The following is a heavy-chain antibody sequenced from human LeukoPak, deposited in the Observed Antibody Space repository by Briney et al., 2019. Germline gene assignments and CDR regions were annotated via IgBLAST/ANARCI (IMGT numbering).Heavy chain of an antibody. D-gene: IGHD3-10*01. CDR3: ARDRVTMVRGVTHYYMDV. CDR2: ISSSSSDI. CDR1: GFSFSSYS. J-gene: IGHJ6*03. Sequence: GGSLRLSCAASGFSFSSYSMNWVRQAPGKGLEWVSSISSSSSDIYYADSVKGRFTISRDNAKNSLYLQMNSLRAEDTAVYYCARDRVTMVRGVTHYYMDVWGKGTTVTVSS. V-gene: IGHV3-21*01.